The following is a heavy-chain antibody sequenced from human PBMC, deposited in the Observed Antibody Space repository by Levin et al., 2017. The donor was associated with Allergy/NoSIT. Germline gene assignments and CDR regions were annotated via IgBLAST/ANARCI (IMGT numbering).Heavy chain of an antibody. J-gene: IGHJ5*02. D-gene: IGHD6-13*01. CDR2: IYFTGAT. Sequence: GKGLEWIGHIYFTGATYSNPSLKSRITISVDTLKNHFSLEVTSVTAADTAVYYCVRSVNAAGWVWFDPWGQGSLVTVSS. V-gene: IGHV4-39*02. CDR3: VRSVNAAGWVWFDP.